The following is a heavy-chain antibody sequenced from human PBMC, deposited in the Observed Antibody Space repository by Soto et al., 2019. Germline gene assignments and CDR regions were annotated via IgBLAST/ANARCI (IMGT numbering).Heavy chain of an antibody. D-gene: IGHD3-22*01. V-gene: IGHV1-18*01. CDR1: GYTFTSYG. CDR2: ISAYNGNT. CDR3: ARDLYYYDSSGYYYVLPEDY. J-gene: IGHJ4*02. Sequence: QVQLVQSGAEVKKPGASVKVSCKASGYTFTSYGISWVRQAPGQGLEWMGWISAYNGNTNYAQKVQGRVTMTTDTSTSTAYMELRSLRSDDTAVYYCARDLYYYDSSGYYYVLPEDYWGQGTLVTVSS.